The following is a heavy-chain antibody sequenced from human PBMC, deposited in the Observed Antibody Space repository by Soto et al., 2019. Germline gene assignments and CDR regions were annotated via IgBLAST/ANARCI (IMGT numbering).Heavy chain of an antibody. J-gene: IGHJ5*02. CDR1: GGSINNYY. D-gene: IGHD2-15*01. CDR2: IYSSGTT. CDR3: VRDIGGSGWFAP. Sequence: SETLSLTCTVSGGSINNYYCICIRQAAGKGLEWIGRIYSSGTTNYNPSLKSRVTMSVDMSKSQFSLTLRSVTAADTAVYYCVRDIGGSGWFAPWGQGTLVTVSS. V-gene: IGHV4-4*07.